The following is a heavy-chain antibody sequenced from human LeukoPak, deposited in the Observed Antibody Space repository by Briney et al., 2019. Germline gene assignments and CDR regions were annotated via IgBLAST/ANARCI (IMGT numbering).Heavy chain of an antibody. D-gene: IGHD2-15*01. V-gene: IGHV3-20*04. CDR1: GFIFDDYG. Sequence: PGGSLRLSCAASGFIFDDYGMSWDSHAPGKGLELHSGINWNGGSTVYADSVKGRFNISSAKAKNSLYLPLNSLRTQDTALDYCAKGYCSGGGCSDEGHFDYWGQGTLVTVSS. CDR2: INWNGGST. J-gene: IGHJ4*02. CDR3: AKGYCSGGGCSDEGHFDY.